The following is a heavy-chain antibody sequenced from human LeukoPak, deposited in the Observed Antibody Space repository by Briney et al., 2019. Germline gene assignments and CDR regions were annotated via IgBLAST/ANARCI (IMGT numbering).Heavy chain of an antibody. V-gene: IGHV1-2*02. J-gene: IGHJ5*02. CDR3: ATGRRDRYIAAALGWFDP. CDR2: INPNSGGT. Sequence: ASVKVSCKASGYTFTGYYMHWVRQAPGQGLEWMGWINPNSGGTNYAQKFQGRVTMTRDTSISTAYMELSRLRSDDTAVYYCATGRRDRYIAAALGWFDPWGQGTLVTVSS. CDR1: GYTFTGYY. D-gene: IGHD6-13*01.